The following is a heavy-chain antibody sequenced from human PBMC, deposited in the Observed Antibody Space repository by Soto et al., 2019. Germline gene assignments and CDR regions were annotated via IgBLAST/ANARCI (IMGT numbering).Heavy chain of an antibody. CDR1: GFTFSSYG. CDR3: AKDFGGFVLRYFDWFRDRSDY. V-gene: IGHV3-30*18. J-gene: IGHJ4*02. CDR2: ISYDGSNK. Sequence: HPGGSLRLSCAASGFTFSSYGMHWVRQAPGKGLEWVAVISYDGSNKYYADSVKGRFTISRDNSKNTLYLQMNSLRAEDTAVYYCAKDFGGFVLRYFDWFRDRSDYWGQGTLVTVSS. D-gene: IGHD3-9*01.